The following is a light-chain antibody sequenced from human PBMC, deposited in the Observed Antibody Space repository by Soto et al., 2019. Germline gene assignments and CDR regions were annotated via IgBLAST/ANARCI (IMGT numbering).Light chain of an antibody. V-gene: IGKV1-5*01. CDR3: QQYNSYSPT. CDR2: DAS. J-gene: IGKJ1*01. Sequence: DIQMTQSPSTLSASVGDRVTITCRASQSISSWLAWYQQKPGKAPKLLIYDASSLETGVPSRFSGSGSGTEFTLTISSLRPGDSATYYCQQYNSYSPTFGQGTKVDIK. CDR1: QSISSW.